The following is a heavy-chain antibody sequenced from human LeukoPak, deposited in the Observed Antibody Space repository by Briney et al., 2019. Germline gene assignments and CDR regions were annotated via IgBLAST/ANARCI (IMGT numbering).Heavy chain of an antibody. CDR3: ATGKKQWLVEDDAFDI. Sequence: ASVKVSCKASGYTFTSYGISWVRQAPGQGLEWMGWISACNGNTNYAQKLQGRVTMTTDTSTSTAYMELRSLRSDDTAVYYCATGKKQWLVEDDAFDIWGQGTMVTVSS. J-gene: IGHJ3*02. V-gene: IGHV1-18*01. CDR2: ISACNGNT. D-gene: IGHD6-19*01. CDR1: GYTFTSYG.